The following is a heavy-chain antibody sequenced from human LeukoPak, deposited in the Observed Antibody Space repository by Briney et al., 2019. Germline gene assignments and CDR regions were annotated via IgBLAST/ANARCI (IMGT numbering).Heavy chain of an antibody. Sequence: GSLRLSCVGSGFTFSNYLMNWVRQAPGKGLEWVSFISSTGGTIYYADAVKGRFTVSRDNAKNTLYLQMNSLRAEDTAVYYCARIAVAGTNPDYWGQGTLVTVSS. CDR1: GFTFSNYL. J-gene: IGHJ4*02. V-gene: IGHV3-48*01. D-gene: IGHD6-19*01. CDR3: ARIAVAGTNPDY. CDR2: ISSTGGTI.